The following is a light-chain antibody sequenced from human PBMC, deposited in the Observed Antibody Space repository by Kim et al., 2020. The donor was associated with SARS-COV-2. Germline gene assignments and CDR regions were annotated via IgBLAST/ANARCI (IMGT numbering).Light chain of an antibody. V-gene: IGLV2-11*03. CDR2: DVI. CDR1: SDDVGSYNY. J-gene: IGLJ3*02. Sequence: GQSITISGTGTSDDVGSYNYVSWYQQYPGKAPKLMTFDVIRRPSGVPDRFSGSKSGNTASLTISGLHAEDEADDYCCSYAGSYTLLFGGGTQLTVL. CDR3: CSYAGSYTLL.